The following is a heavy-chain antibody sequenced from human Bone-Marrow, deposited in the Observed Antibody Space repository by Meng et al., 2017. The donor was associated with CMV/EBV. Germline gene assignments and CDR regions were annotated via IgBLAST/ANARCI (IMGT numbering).Heavy chain of an antibody. V-gene: IGHV3-30*02. CDR1: GFTFSSFG. Sequence: GESLKISCAASGFTFSSFGMHWVRQAPGKGLEWVAFIRYDGSVQYHSDSVKGRFAISRDNSENTLFLQMNSLRVEDTAVYFCAKDLEITIGGVIVTGFDHWGQGTLVTVSS. D-gene: IGHD3-16*02. J-gene: IGHJ4*02. CDR2: IRYDGSVQ. CDR3: AKDLEITIGGVIVTGFDH.